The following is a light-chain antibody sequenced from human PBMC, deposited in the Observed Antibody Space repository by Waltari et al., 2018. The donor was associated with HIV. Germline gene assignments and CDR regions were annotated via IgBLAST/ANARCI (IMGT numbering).Light chain of an antibody. V-gene: IGLV1-40*01. CDR3: QSYDISLSASVV. J-gene: IGLJ2*01. Sequence: QSMLTQPPSVSGAPGQRVTISCTGSSSTIGADYDVHWYQQIPGTAPKLLISGNNNRPSGVPDRFSAPKSGTSASLTISGLQAEDEADYFCQSYDISLSASVVFGGGTRLTVL. CDR2: GNN. CDR1: SSTIGADYD.